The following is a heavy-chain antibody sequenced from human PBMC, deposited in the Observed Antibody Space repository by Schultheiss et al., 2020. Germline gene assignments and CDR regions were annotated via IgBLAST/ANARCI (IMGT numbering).Heavy chain of an antibody. Sequence: GESLKISCAASGFTFSNSWMSWVRQAPGKGLEWISYISSSGFTIHYADSVKGRFAISRDNAKNSLYLQMNSLRAEDTAVYYCAKDGRGDYAIWGQGTMVTVSS. V-gene: IGHV3-11*01. CDR1: GFTFSNSW. D-gene: IGHD4-17*01. J-gene: IGHJ3*02. CDR2: ISSSGFTI. CDR3: AKDGRGDYAI.